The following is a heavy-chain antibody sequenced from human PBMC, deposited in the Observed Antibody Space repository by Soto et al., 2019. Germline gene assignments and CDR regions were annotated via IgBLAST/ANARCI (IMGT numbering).Heavy chain of an antibody. Sequence: GGSLRLSCAAYGFTFSSYGMHWGRQAPGKGLEWVAVISYDGSNKYYADSVKGRFTISRDNSKNTLYLQMNSLRAEDTAVYYCAKFAGSTPPYYYYGMDVWGQGTTVTVSS. V-gene: IGHV3-30*18. CDR2: ISYDGSNK. J-gene: IGHJ6*02. CDR1: GFTFSSYG. CDR3: AKFAGSTPPYYYYGMDV.